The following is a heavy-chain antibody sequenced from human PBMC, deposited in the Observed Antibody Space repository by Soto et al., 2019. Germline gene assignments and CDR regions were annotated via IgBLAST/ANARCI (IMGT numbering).Heavy chain of an antibody. CDR2: IVPVFGTA. Sequence: QVRLVQSGAEVKKPGSSVKVSCKASGGTFSSYAIHWVRQAPGQGLEWMGGIVPVFGTANYGHNFQDRVTFTADDSTSTAYMDLTSLTSDDTAIYYCARGLGFLEWWGQGTLVTVSS. V-gene: IGHV1-69*01. CDR3: ARGLGFLEW. D-gene: IGHD3-3*01. CDR1: GGTFSSYA. J-gene: IGHJ4*02.